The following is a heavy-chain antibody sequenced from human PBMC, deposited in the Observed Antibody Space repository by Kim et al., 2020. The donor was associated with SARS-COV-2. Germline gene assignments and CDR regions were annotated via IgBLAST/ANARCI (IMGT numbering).Heavy chain of an antibody. CDR1: GFTFSSYA. D-gene: IGHD5-12*01. CDR3: VKDGKMATMTGDWTH. J-gene: IGHJ4*02. CDR2: ISSNGGST. Sequence: GGSLRLSCSASGFTFSSYAMHWVRQAPGKGLEYVSAISSNGGSTYYADSVKGRFTISRDNSKNTLYLQMSSLRAEDTAVYYCVKDGKMATMTGDWTHWGQGTLVTVSS. V-gene: IGHV3-64D*06.